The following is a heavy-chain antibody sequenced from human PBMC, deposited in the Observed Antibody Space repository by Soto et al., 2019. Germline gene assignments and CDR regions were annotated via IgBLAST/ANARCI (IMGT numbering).Heavy chain of an antibody. CDR3: ARQEIVGATSYYYYGMDV. D-gene: IGHD1-26*01. J-gene: IGHJ6*02. V-gene: IGHV5-51*01. CDR2: IYPGDSDT. Sequence: GESLKISCKGSGYSFTSYWIGWVRQMPGKGLEWMGIIYPGDSDTRYSPSFQGQVPLSADKAISTAYLQWSSLKASETAMYYCARQEIVGATSYYYYGMDVWGQGTTVTVSS. CDR1: GYSFTSYW.